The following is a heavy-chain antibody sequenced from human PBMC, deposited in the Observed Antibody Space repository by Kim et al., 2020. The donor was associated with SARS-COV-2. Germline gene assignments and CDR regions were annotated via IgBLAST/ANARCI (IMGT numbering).Heavy chain of an antibody. J-gene: IGHJ4*02. CDR1: GGSINDDY. V-gene: IGHV4-59*01. Sequence: SETLSLTCSVSGGSINDDYWSWIRQPPGKGLEWIGYIQFSGSTKYNPSLKSRVTILGDTSKNQFSLKLNSVTAADTAIYYCARGGPAAIPGEAFDFWGQGTLVPVSS. D-gene: IGHD2-2*01. CDR2: IQFSGST. CDR3: ARGGPAAIPGEAFDF.